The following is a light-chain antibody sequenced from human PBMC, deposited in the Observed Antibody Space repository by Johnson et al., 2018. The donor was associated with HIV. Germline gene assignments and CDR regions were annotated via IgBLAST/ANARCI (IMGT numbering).Light chain of an antibody. V-gene: IGLV1-51*01. J-gene: IGLJ1*01. CDR3: GTWDSSLTSYV. Sequence: QSVLTQPPSVSAAPGQTVTIYCSGSSSNVGSSFVSWYRQVPGTAPKLLIYDNNKRPSGIPGRFSGSKSGPSATLGITGLQTGDEADYYCGTWDSSLTSYVFGAGTKVTDL. CDR1: SSNVGSSF. CDR2: DNN.